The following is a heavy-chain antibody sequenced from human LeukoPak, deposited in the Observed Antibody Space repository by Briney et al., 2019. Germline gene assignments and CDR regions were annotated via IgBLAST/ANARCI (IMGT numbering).Heavy chain of an antibody. CDR1: GGTFSSYT. CDR3: ASETTVTTDHDAFDI. D-gene: IGHD4-17*01. J-gene: IGHJ3*02. CDR2: IIPILGIA. Sequence: SVKVSRKASGGTFSSYTISWVRQAPGQGLEWMGRIIPILGIANYAQKFQGRVTITADKSTSTAYMELSSLRSEDTAVYYCASETTVTTDHDAFDIWGQGTMVTVSS. V-gene: IGHV1-69*02.